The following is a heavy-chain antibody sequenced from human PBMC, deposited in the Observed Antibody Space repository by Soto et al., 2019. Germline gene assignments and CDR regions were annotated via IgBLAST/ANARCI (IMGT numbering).Heavy chain of an antibody. CDR1: GGSISSGGYY. J-gene: IGHJ6*02. CDR3: ARWGRLAYYYDSSGYYYYYYGMDV. V-gene: IGHV4-31*03. CDR2: IYYSGST. D-gene: IGHD3-22*01. Sequence: QVQLQESGPGLVKPSQTLSLTCTVSGGSISSGGYYWSWIRQHPGKGLEWIGYIYYSGSTYYNPSLKSRVTISVDTSKNQFSLKLSSVTAADTDVYYCARWGRLAYYYDSSGYYYYYYGMDVWGQGTTVTVSS.